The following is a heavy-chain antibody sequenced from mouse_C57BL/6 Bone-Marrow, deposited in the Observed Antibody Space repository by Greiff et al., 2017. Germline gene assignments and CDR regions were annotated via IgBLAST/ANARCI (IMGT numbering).Heavy chain of an antibody. CDR2: ISSGSSTI. V-gene: IGHV5-17*01. CDR1: GFTFSDYG. CDR3: ARETGTGFAY. Sequence: EVQGVESGGGLVKPGGSLKLSCAASGFTFSDYGMHWVRQAPEKGLEWVAYISSGSSTIYYADTVKGRFTISRDNAKNTLFLQMTSLRSEDTAMYYCARETGTGFAYWGQGPLVTVSA. J-gene: IGHJ3*01. D-gene: IGHD4-1*01.